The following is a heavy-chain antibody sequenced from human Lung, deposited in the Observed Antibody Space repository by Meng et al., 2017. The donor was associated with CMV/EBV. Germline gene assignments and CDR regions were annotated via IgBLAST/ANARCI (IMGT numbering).Heavy chain of an antibody. D-gene: IGHD3-9*01. Sequence: QVQLVQSGAEVKKPGASVKVSCKASGYTFTSYTMYWVRQAPGQRLEWMGWINAGNGNTKYSQKFQGRVTITRDTSARTAYMEVSCLRSEDTAVYYCAKTPRADWSVDYWGQGTLVTVSS. CDR3: AKTPRADWSVDY. CDR2: INAGNGNT. J-gene: IGHJ4*02. V-gene: IGHV1-3*01. CDR1: GYTFTSYT.